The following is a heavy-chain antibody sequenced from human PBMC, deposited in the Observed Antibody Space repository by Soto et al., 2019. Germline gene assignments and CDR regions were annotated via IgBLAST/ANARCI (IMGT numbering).Heavy chain of an antibody. Sequence: GASAKVSCQACGDTFNGYYMHSVRQAPGQGLEWMGWINPNSGGTNYAQKFQGRVTMTRDTSISTAYMELSSLSSDDTAVYYCRTSASYFDYWGQGTLLTASS. V-gene: IGHV1-2*02. D-gene: IGHD2-2*01. CDR2: INPNSGGT. CDR1: GDTFNGYY. J-gene: IGHJ4*02. CDR3: RTSASYFDY.